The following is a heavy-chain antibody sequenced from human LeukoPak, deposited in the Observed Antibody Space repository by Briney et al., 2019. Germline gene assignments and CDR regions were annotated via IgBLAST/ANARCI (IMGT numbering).Heavy chain of an antibody. D-gene: IGHD1-26*01. V-gene: IGHV3-23*01. CDR3: ANDLRLGATISGPPDY. Sequence: GGSLRLSCAASGFTFSSYAMSWVRQAPGKGLEWVSAISGSGGSTYYADSVKGRFTISRDNSKNTLYLQMNSLRAEDTAVYYCANDLRLGATISGPPDYWGQGTLVTVSS. CDR2: ISGSGGST. CDR1: GFTFSSYA. J-gene: IGHJ4*02.